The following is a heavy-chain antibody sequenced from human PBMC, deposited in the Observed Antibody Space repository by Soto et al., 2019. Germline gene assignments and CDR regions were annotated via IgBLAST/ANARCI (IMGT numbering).Heavy chain of an antibody. CDR1: GGSIGGSSYY. J-gene: IGHJ6*02. CDR2: IYHRGRP. CDR3: ARGVVPDV. V-gene: IGHV4-39*02. Sequence: QMQLQESGPGLVKPSETLSLTCTVSGGSIGGSSYYWGWVRQHPGKGLEWIANIYHRGRPHSNPSLKSRLTISVATSKNHFSLKLNSVTAADMAVYYCARGVVPDVWGPGTTVTVS. D-gene: IGHD6-6*01.